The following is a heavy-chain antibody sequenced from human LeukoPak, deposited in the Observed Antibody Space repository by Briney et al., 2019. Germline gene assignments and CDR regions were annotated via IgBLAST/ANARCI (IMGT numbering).Heavy chain of an antibody. V-gene: IGHV3-30*04. CDR1: GFTFRSYA. Sequence: GGSLRLSCAASGFTFRSYAMHWVRQAPGNGLEWGAVISYDGINKYYANSVKGRFTISRDNSKNTLYLQMNSLRGEDTAVYYCVIYYYGSGSFDYWGQGTLVTVSS. CDR2: ISYDGINK. D-gene: IGHD3-10*01. J-gene: IGHJ4*02. CDR3: VIYYYGSGSFDY.